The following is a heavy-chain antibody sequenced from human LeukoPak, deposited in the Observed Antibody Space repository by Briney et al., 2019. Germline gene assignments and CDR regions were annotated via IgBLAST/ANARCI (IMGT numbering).Heavy chain of an antibody. CDR1: GFTFSSYA. Sequence: PGGSLRLSCAASGFTFSSYAMSWVRQAPGKGLEWVSAISGSGGSTYYADSVKGRFTISRDNSKNTLYLQMNSLRAEDTAVYYCAKDPNPYSGSYYRYFDYWGQGTLVTVSS. CDR3: AKDPNPYSGSYYRYFDY. D-gene: IGHD1-26*01. CDR2: ISGSGGST. J-gene: IGHJ4*02. V-gene: IGHV3-23*01.